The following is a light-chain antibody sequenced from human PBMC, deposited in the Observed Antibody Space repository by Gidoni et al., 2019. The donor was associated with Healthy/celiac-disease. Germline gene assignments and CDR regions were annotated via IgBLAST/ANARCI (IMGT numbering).Light chain of an antibody. V-gene: IGLV2-14*03. CDR1: SSDVGGNNY. CDR2: DVS. CDR3: SSYTSSSTVYVV. J-gene: IGLJ2*01. Sequence: QSALTQPASVSGSPGQSLTISCTGPSSDVGGNNYVSWYQQHPGKAPKLMIYDVSNRPSGVSNRFSGSKSGNTASLTISGLQAEDEADYYCSSYTSSSTVYVVFGGGTKLTVL.